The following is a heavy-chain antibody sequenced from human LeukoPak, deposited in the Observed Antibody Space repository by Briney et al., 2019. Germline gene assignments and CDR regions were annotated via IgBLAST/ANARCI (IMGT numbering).Heavy chain of an antibody. J-gene: IGHJ4*02. Sequence: GGSLRLSCAASGFTVSSNYMNWVRQAPGKGLEWVSVIYSGGSTYYADSVKGRFTISRDNSKNTLYLQMNSLRAEDTAVYYCASLWFGEPAAPVDYWGQGTLVTVSS. D-gene: IGHD3-10*01. CDR3: ASLWFGEPAAPVDY. CDR2: IYSGGST. V-gene: IGHV3-53*01. CDR1: GFTVSSNY.